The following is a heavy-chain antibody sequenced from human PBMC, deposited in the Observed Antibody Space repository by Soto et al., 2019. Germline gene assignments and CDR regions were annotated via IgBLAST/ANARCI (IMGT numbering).Heavy chain of an antibody. CDR3: ARLDGLVQHDDFWRGYYDY. V-gene: IGHV1-46*01. J-gene: IGHJ4*02. D-gene: IGHD3-3*01. CDR2: IKPNGAST. Sequence: QVQLVQSGAEVMKPGASVKISCKTSGYTFTNNYINWVRQAPGQGLEWVGLIKPNGASTTYAQTFQCRVTMTRNTSTSTDYMELSSLSSDDTDVDYCARLDGLVQHDDFWRGYYDYWGQGTLFTVSS. CDR1: GYTFTNNY.